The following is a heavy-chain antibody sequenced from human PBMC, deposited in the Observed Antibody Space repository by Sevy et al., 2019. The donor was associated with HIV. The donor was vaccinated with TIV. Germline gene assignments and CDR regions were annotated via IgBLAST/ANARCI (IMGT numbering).Heavy chain of an antibody. CDR3: AKGVSITMVRGVIIIGGFDY. CDR2: ISYDGSNK. CDR1: GFTFSSYG. V-gene: IGHV3-30*18. D-gene: IGHD3-10*01. Sequence: GGCLRLSCAASGFTFSSYGMHWVRQAPGKGLEWVAVISYDGSNKYYADSVKGRFTISRDNSKNTLYLQMNSLRAEDTAVYYCAKGVSITMVRGVIIIGGFDYWGQGTLVTVSS. J-gene: IGHJ4*02.